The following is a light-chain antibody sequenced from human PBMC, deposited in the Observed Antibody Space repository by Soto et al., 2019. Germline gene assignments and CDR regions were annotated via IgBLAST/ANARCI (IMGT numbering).Light chain of an antibody. CDR3: QQYGGSRT. Sequence: EIVLSQSPGTLSLSPGEGAALSCRASQSVSSSYLAWYQQKPGQAPRLLIYGASSRATGIPDRFSGSGSGTDFTLTISRLEPEDFAVYYCQQYGGSRTFGQGTKVDI. J-gene: IGKJ1*01. CDR1: QSVSSSY. V-gene: IGKV3-20*01. CDR2: GAS.